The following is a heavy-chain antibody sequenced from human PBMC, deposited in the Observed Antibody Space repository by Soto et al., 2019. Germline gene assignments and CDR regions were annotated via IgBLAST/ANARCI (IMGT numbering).Heavy chain of an antibody. CDR3: ARDILSVGPRANDAFDV. V-gene: IGHV1-3*01. CDR2: INPDNGNP. D-gene: IGHD2-15*01. J-gene: IGHJ3*01. Sequence: QVQLVQSGAEVRKPGASVNISCRASGFSFSDNLINWVRQAPGQSLEWMGWINPDNGNPRYSQTFQGRVTISRHSSASIGCVEVSDLTAEDTAAYYCARDILSVGPRANDAFDVWGQGTMVTVSS. CDR1: GFSFSDNL.